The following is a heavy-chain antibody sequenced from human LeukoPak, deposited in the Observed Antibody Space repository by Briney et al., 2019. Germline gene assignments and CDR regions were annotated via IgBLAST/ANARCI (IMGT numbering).Heavy chain of an antibody. D-gene: IGHD5-24*01. V-gene: IGHV4-31*03. J-gene: IGHJ4*02. CDR2: FYYSGST. CDR1: RGSLSSGAYY. Sequence: PSQTLSLTCTVSRGSLSSGAYYWSWIRQYPGKGLEWIGYFYYSGSTYYNPSLKSRVTISVDTSENQFSLELTSVTAADAAVYYCARDLGDGYLSNDYWGQGTLVTVSS. CDR3: ARDLGDGYLSNDY.